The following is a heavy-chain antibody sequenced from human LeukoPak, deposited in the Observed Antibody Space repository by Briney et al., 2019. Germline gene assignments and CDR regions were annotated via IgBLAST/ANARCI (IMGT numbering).Heavy chain of an antibody. CDR3: VRDDDRPDNGLDY. D-gene: IGHD3-22*01. Sequence: GGSLRLSCAASAFTFSSYNMNWVRQAPGKGLEWVSYISSSSSTIYYADSVKGRFTISRDNSKNTLYLQMNSLRAEDTAVYYCVRDDDRPDNGLDYWGQGTLVTVSS. V-gene: IGHV3-48*01. CDR1: AFTFSSYN. CDR2: ISSSSSTI. J-gene: IGHJ4*02.